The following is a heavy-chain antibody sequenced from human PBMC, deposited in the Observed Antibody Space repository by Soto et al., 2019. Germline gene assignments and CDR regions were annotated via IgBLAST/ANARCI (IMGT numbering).Heavy chain of an antibody. CDR1: GGSISSGGYY. CDR2: TYYRGTT. D-gene: IGHD2-21*01. V-gene: IGHV4-31*03. Sequence: QVQLQESGPGLVKPSQTLSLTCTVSGGSISSGGYYWSWIRQHPGEGLEWIGYTYYRGTTYYNPSLRSGVFTSVELSNNQFSLKLSSVAAADTAVYYCARTASSSISAVVKHYYYYDDMDVWGQGTTVTVSS. J-gene: IGHJ6*02. CDR3: ARTASSSISAVVKHYYYYDDMDV.